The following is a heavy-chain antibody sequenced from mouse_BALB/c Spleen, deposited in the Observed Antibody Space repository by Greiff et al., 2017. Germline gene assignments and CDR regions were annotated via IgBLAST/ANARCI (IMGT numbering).Heavy chain of an antibody. Sequence: VQVVESGPGLVAPSQSLSITCTVSGFSLTGYGVNWVRQPPGKGLEWLGMIWGDGSTDYNSALKSRLSISKDNSKSQVFLKMNSLQTDDTARYYCARERDYYGSRGYAMDYWGQGTSVTVSS. D-gene: IGHD1-1*01. CDR2: IWGDGST. CDR1: GFSLTGYG. CDR3: ARERDYYGSRGYAMDY. J-gene: IGHJ4*01. V-gene: IGHV2-6-7*01.